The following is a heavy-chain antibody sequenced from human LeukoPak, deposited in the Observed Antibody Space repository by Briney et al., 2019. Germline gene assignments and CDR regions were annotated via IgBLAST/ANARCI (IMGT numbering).Heavy chain of an antibody. CDR2: IYSGGST. Sequence: GGSLRLSCAASGFTVSSNYMSWVRQAPGKGLEWVSVIYSGGSTYYADSVKGRFTISRDNSKNTLYLQMNSLRAEDTAVYYCARALGPSSTLDYWGQETLVTVSS. CDR3: ARALGPSSTLDY. V-gene: IGHV3-66*01. CDR1: GFTVSSNY. D-gene: IGHD3-16*01. J-gene: IGHJ4*02.